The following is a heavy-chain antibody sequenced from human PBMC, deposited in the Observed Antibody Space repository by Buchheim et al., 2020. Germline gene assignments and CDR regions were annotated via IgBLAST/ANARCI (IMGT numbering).Heavy chain of an antibody. CDR2: ISYDGSNK. D-gene: IGHD2-2*01. CDR1: GFTFSSYG. Sequence: QVQLVESGGGVVQPGRSLRLSCAASGFTFSSYGMHWVRQAPGKGLEWVAVISYDGSNKYYADSVKGRFTISRDNSKNTLYLQMNSRRAEDTAVYYCAGRTAAFDYWGQGTL. J-gene: IGHJ4*02. V-gene: IGHV3-30*03. CDR3: AGRTAAFDY.